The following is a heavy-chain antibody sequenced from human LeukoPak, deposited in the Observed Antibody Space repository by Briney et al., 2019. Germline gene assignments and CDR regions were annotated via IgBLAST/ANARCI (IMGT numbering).Heavy chain of an antibody. CDR2: IWYDGSNK. CDR1: GFTFSSYG. V-gene: IGHV3-30*02. D-gene: IGHD5-18*01. J-gene: IGHJ6*02. Sequence: PGGSLRLSCAASGFTFSSYGMHWVRQAPGKGLEWVAVIWYDGSNKYYADSVKGRFTISRDNSKNTLYLQMNSLRAEDTAVYYCAKAANYYYGMDVGGQGTTVTVSS. CDR3: AKAANYYYGMDV.